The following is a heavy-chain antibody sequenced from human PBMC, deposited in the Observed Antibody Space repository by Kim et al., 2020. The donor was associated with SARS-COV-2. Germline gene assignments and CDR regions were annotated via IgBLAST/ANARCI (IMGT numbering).Heavy chain of an antibody. CDR1: GGSISSYY. D-gene: IGHD5-18*01. J-gene: IGHJ3*02. CDR2: IYYSGST. Sequence: SETLSLTCTVSGGSISSYYWSWIRQPPGKGLEWIGYIYYSGSTNYNPSLKSRVTISVDTSKNQFSLKLSSVTAADTAVYYCARRGALRYSYGNDAFDIWGQGTMVTVSS. CDR3: ARRGALRYSYGNDAFDI. V-gene: IGHV4-59*01.